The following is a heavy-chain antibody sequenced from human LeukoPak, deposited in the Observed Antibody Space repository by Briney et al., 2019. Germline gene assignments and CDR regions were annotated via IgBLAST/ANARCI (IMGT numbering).Heavy chain of an antibody. CDR2: IYYSGST. D-gene: IGHD6-6*01. J-gene: IGHJ4*02. Sequence: SETLSLTCTVSGGSISSYYWSWIRQPPGKGLEWIGYIYYSGSTNYNPSLKSRVTISVDTSKNQFSLKLSSVTAADTAVYYCARALPGQLVFDYWGQGTLVTVSS. V-gene: IGHV4-59*01. CDR3: ARALPGQLVFDY. CDR1: GGSISSYY.